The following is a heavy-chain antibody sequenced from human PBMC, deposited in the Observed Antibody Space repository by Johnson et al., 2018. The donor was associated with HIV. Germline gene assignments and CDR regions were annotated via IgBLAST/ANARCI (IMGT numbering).Heavy chain of an antibody. D-gene: IGHD7-27*01. V-gene: IGHV3-15*01. CDR2: IKRKTDGGTT. CDR1: GFTFSNAW. Sequence: VQLVESGGDLVQPGGSLRLSCAASGFTFSNAWMSWVRQAPGKGLEWVGRIKRKTDGGTTDYAAPVKGRFTISRDDSKNTLYLQMNSLKTEDTAVYYCSTPRPNWGWNAFHIWGQGTMVTVSS. J-gene: IGHJ3*02. CDR3: STPRPNWGWNAFHI.